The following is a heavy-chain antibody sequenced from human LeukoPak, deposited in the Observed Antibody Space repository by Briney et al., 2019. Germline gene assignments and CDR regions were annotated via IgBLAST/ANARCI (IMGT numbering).Heavy chain of an antibody. Sequence: ASVKVSCKASGGTFSSYAISWVRQTPGQGLEWMGGIIPIFGTANYAQKFQGRVTITADESTSTAYMELSSLRSEDTAVYYCVGTIAARPRNYWGQGTLVTVSS. V-gene: IGHV1-69*13. D-gene: IGHD6-6*01. CDR1: GGTFSSYA. J-gene: IGHJ4*02. CDR3: VGTIAARPRNY. CDR2: IIPIFGTA.